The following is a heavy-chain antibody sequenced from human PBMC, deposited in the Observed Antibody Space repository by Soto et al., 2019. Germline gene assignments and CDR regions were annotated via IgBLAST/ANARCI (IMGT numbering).Heavy chain of an antibody. J-gene: IGHJ3*02. V-gene: IGHV4-30-4*01. CDR2: IYYSGST. Sequence: TVSGGSISSGDYYWSWIRQPPGKGLEWIGYIYYSGSTYYNPSLKSRVTISVDTSKNQFSLKLSSVTAADTAVYYCARVRYSSFVLGAFDIWGQGTMVTVSS. D-gene: IGHD6-13*01. CDR1: GGSISSGDYY. CDR3: ARVRYSSFVLGAFDI.